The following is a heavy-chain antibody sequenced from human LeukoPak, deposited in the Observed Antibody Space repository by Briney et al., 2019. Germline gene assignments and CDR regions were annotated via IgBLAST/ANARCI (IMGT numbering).Heavy chain of an antibody. CDR1: GFTVSSNY. CDR2: IYSGGST. D-gene: IGHD6-6*01. Sequence: GGSLGLSCAASGFTVSSNYMSWVRQAPGKGLEWVSVIYSGGSTYYADSVKGRFTISRDNSKNTLYLQMNSLRVEDTAVYYCARDLPPPGSSSDEWYYYYMDVWGKGTTVTVSS. V-gene: IGHV3-53*01. J-gene: IGHJ6*03. CDR3: ARDLPPPGSSSDEWYYYYMDV.